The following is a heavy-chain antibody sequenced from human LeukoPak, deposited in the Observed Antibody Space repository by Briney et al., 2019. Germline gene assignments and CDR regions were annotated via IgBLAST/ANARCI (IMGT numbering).Heavy chain of an antibody. CDR1: GFTFSSYE. Sequence: PGGSLRLSCAASGFTFSSYEMNWVRQAPGKGLEWVSYISASGSTIYYADSVRGRLTIYRGNAQNSLYLQMNSLGAEDTAVYYCARGILGGAFDIWGQGTMVTVSS. D-gene: IGHD2/OR15-2a*01. CDR2: ISASGSTI. CDR3: ARGILGGAFDI. J-gene: IGHJ3*02. V-gene: IGHV3-48*03.